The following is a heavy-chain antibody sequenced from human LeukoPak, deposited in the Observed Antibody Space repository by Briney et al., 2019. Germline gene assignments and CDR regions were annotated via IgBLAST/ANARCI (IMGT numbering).Heavy chain of an antibody. Sequence: GGPLRLSCVVSGFNFSNYWMNWVRQAPGKGLEWVANIKHDGSEKYYVDSVKGRFSISRDNAKKSLYLQINSLRAEDTAVYYCARALSHCLDYWGQGTLVTVSS. V-gene: IGHV3-7*01. J-gene: IGHJ4*02. CDR2: IKHDGSEK. D-gene: IGHD3-16*01. CDR3: ARALSHCLDY. CDR1: GFNFSNYW.